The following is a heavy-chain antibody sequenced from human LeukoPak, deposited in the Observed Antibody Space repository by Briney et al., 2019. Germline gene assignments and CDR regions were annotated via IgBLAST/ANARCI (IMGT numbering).Heavy chain of an antibody. V-gene: IGHV1-18*01. J-gene: IGHJ6*02. D-gene: IGHD3-22*01. Sequence: GASVTVSCKASGYTFTSYGISWVRQAPGQGLEWMGWISACNGNTNYAQKLQGRVTMTTDTSTSTAYMELRSLRSDDTAVYYCARDPWYYYDSSGYYYYYGMDVWGQGTTVTVSS. CDR1: GYTFTSYG. CDR3: ARDPWYYYDSSGYYYYYGMDV. CDR2: ISACNGNT.